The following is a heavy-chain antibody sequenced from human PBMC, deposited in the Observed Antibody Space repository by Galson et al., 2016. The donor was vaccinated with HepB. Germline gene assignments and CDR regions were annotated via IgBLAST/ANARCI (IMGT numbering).Heavy chain of an antibody. Sequence: SLRLSCAASGFTFSTYSMNWVRQASGKGLEWVGRIRSKANNYATAYAASVKGRFTISRDDSKNTAYLQMNSLKTEDTAVYYCTRRKGKMYYFDYWGQGTLVTVSS. CDR3: TRRKGKMYYFDY. J-gene: IGHJ4*02. CDR2: IRSKANNYAT. CDR1: GFTFSTYS. D-gene: IGHD3-16*01. V-gene: IGHV3-73*01.